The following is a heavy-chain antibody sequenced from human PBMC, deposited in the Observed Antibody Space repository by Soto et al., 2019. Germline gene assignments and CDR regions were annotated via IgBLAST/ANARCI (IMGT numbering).Heavy chain of an antibody. CDR3: ARLRIATNNYKWFDP. Sequence: SETLSLTCSVSGGSISSGYYYWSWIRQPPGKGLEWIGNIYYSGNTYYNPSLKSRLIISIDTSKNQFSLKVGSVTAADTAVYYCARLRIATNNYKWFDPWGQGTLVTVSS. V-gene: IGHV4-30-4*01. CDR1: GGSISSGYYY. CDR2: IYYSGNT. J-gene: IGHJ5*02. D-gene: IGHD2-21*01.